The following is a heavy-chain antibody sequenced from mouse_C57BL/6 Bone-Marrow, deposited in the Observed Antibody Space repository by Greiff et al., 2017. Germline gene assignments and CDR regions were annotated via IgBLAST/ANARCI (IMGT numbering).Heavy chain of an antibody. D-gene: IGHD1-1*01. CDR1: GYTFTDYY. CDR2: INPYNGGT. Sequence: EVQLVESGPVLVQPGASVKMSCKASGYTFTDYYMNWVQQSHGKSLEWIGVINPYNGGTSYNQKFKGKATLTVDKSSSTAYMELNSLTSEDSAVYYCARSPDYYYGSSWDFDVWGTGTTVTVSS. V-gene: IGHV1-19*01. J-gene: IGHJ1*03. CDR3: ARSPDYYYGSSWDFDV.